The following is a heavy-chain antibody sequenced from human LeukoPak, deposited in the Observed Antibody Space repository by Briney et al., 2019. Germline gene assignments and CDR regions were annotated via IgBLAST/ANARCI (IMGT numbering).Heavy chain of an antibody. CDR1: GYSISSGYY. J-gene: IGHJ5*02. CDR3: AQTGVVIIGNWFDP. Sequence: PSETLPLTCTVSGYSISSGYYWGWIRQPPGKGLEWIGSIYHSGSTYYNPSLESRVTISVDTSKNQFSLKLSSVTAADTAVYYCAQTGVVIIGNWFDPWGQGTLVTVSS. CDR2: IYHSGST. D-gene: IGHD3-3*01. V-gene: IGHV4-38-2*02.